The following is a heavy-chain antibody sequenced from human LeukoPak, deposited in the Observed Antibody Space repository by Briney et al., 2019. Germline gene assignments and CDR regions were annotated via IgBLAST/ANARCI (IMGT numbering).Heavy chain of an antibody. D-gene: IGHD2-2*02. CDR1: SGSISSYY. CDR3: ARDGLYCSSTSCYIGMNAFDI. Sequence: SETLSLTCTVSSGSISSYYWSWIRQPPGKGLEWIGYIYYSGSTNYNPSLKSRVTISVDTSKNQFSLKLSSVTAADTAVYYCARDGLYCSSTSCYIGMNAFDIWGQGTMVTVSS. CDR2: IYYSGST. J-gene: IGHJ3*02. V-gene: IGHV4-59*12.